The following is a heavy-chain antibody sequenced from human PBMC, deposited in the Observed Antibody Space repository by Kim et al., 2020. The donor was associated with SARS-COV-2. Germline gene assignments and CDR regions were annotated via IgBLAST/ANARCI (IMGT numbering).Heavy chain of an antibody. CDR3: ARDAPRGRAFDI. D-gene: IGHD3-16*01. V-gene: IGHV4-31*03. CDR1: GGSISSGGYY. J-gene: IGHJ3*02. Sequence: SETLSLTCTVSGGSISSGGYYWSWIRQHPGKGLEWIGYIYYSGSTYYNPSLKSRVTISVDTSKNQFSLKLSSVTAADTAVYYCARDAPRGRAFDIWGQGTMVTVSS. CDR2: IYYSGST.